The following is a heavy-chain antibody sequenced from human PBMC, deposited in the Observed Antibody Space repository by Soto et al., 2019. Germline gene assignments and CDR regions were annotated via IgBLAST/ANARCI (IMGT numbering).Heavy chain of an antibody. D-gene: IGHD1-26*01. CDR2: VSSSSSYI. CDR3: ERDASRATHYAFDI. V-gene: IGHV3-21*01. CDR1: GFTFSTYS. J-gene: IGHJ3*02. Sequence: GGSLRLSCAASGFTFSTYSMNWVRQAPGKGLEWVSSVSSSSSYIYYADSVKGRFTISRDNAKNSLYLQMNSLRAEDTAIYYCERDASRATHYAFDIWGQGTMVNVS.